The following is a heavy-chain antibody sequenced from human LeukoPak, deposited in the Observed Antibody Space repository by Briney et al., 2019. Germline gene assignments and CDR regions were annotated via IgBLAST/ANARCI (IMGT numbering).Heavy chain of an antibody. J-gene: IGHJ4*02. D-gene: IGHD3-22*01. Sequence: GGSLRLSCAASGFTFSSYAMHWVRQAPGNGLEWVAVISYDGSNKYYADSVKGRFTISRDNSKNTLYLQMNSVRAEDTAVYYCARDGHYYDSSGYLDYWGQGTLVTVSS. V-gene: IGHV3-30-3*01. CDR3: ARDGHYYDSSGYLDY. CDR2: ISYDGSNK. CDR1: GFTFSSYA.